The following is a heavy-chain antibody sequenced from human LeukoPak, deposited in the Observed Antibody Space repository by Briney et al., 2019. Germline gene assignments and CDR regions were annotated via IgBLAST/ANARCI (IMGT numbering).Heavy chain of an antibody. Sequence: PSETLSLTCTVSGGSISSYYWSWIRQPPGKGLEWIGYIYYSGSTNYNPSLKSRVNISVDTSKNQFSLKLSSVTAADTAVYYCARAPSLYCSGGSCYWFDPWGQGTLVTVSS. V-gene: IGHV4-59*01. CDR3: ARAPSLYCSGGSCYWFDP. CDR1: GGSISSYY. D-gene: IGHD2-15*01. J-gene: IGHJ5*02. CDR2: IYYSGST.